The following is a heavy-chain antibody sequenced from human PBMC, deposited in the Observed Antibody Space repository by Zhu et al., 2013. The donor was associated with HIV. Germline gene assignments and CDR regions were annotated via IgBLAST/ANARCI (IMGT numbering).Heavy chain of an antibody. CDR1: GGSINSYY. J-gene: IGHJ4*02. D-gene: IGHD3-22*01. CDR3: ARDSGLLYDTSGYYDY. CDR2: IYYSGST. V-gene: IGHV4-59*01. Sequence: QVQLQESGPGLVKPSETLSLTCNVSGGSINSYYWSWIRQSPGKGLEWIGYIYYSGSTNYNPSLRSRVSISVDTSRNQVYLKVNAVTAADTAVYYCARDSGLLYDTSGYYDYWGRGTLVTVST.